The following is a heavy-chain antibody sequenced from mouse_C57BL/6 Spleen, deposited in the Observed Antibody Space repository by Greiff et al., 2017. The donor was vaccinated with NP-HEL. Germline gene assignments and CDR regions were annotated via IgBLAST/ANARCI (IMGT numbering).Heavy chain of an antibody. D-gene: IGHD2-1*01. CDR3: ARRWGNYGSHAMDY. CDR1: GFTFSDYG. J-gene: IGHJ4*01. V-gene: IGHV5-17*01. CDR2: ISSGSSTI. Sequence: EVKLMESGGGLVKPGGSLKLSCAASGFTFSDYGMHWVRQAPEKGLEWVAYISSGSSTIYYADTVKGRFTISRDNAKNTLVLQMTSLRSEDTAMYYWARRWGNYGSHAMDYWGQGTSVTVSS.